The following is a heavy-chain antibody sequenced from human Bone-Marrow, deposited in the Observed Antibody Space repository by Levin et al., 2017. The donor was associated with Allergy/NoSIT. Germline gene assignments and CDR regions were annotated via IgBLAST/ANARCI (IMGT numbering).Heavy chain of an antibody. Sequence: ASVKVSCKVSGYTFTDYYMHWVQQAPGKGLEWMGLVDPEDGETIYAEKFQGRVTITADTSTDTAYMELSSLRSEDTAVYYCATPRRDTKYGMDVWGQGTTVTVSS. J-gene: IGHJ6*02. V-gene: IGHV1-69-2*01. CDR3: ATPRRDTKYGMDV. CDR1: GYTFTDYY. D-gene: IGHD5-24*01. CDR2: VDPEDGET.